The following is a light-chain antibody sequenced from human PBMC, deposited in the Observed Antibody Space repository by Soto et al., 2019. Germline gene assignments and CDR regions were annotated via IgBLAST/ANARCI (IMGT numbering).Light chain of an antibody. Sequence: QSVLTQPASVSGSPGQSIATSCTGTTSDVGGYNYVSWYQQHPGKVPKLLIHEVSNRPSGVSNRFSGSKSGNTASLTISGLQAEDEADYYCAAWDDRLSGYVFGNGTKVTVL. CDR1: TSDVGGYNY. J-gene: IGLJ1*01. CDR2: EVS. CDR3: AAWDDRLSGYV. V-gene: IGLV2-14*01.